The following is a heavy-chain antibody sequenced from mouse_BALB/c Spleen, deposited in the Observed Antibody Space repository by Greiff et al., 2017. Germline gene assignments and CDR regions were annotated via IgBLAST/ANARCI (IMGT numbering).Heavy chain of an antibody. CDR1: GFTFSSYA. V-gene: IGHV5-6-5*01. Sequence: EVKLMESGGGLVKPGGSLKLSCAASGFTFSSYAMSWVRQTPEKRLEWVASISSGGSTYYPDSVKGRFTISRDNARNILYLQMSSLRSEDTAMYYCARGEGLPYYFDYWGQGTTLTVAS. CDR3: ARGEGLPYYFDY. D-gene: IGHD2-2*01. J-gene: IGHJ2*01. CDR2: ISSGGST.